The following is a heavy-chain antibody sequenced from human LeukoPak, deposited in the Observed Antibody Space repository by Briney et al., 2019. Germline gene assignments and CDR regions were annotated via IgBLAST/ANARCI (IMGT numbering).Heavy chain of an antibody. D-gene: IGHD1-26*01. CDR1: GFTFNNYA. CDR2: ISGSGSRT. V-gene: IGHV3-23*01. Sequence: PGGSLRLSCAASGFTFNNYAMSWVRQAPGKGLEWVSGISGSGSRTYYADSVKGRFTISRDNSKNTLYVQMNSLRAEDTAAYYCAKDGGTALVDYWGQGTLVTVSS. J-gene: IGHJ4*02. CDR3: AKDGGTALVDY.